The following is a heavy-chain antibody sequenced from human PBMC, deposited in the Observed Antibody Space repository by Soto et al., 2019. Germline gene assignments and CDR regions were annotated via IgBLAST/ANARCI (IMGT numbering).Heavy chain of an antibody. Sequence: SETLSLTGTVSVGSFSSGRDYGSWMLQPPGKGLEWIGYIYYSGSTNYNPSLKSRVTISVDTSKNQFSLKLSSVTAADTAVYYCARDLYLYSSGYFNWFDPWGQGTLVTVSS. V-gene: IGHV4-61*01. D-gene: IGHD6-19*01. CDR2: IYYSGST. J-gene: IGHJ5*02. CDR1: VGSFSSGRDY. CDR3: ARDLYLYSSGYFNWFDP.